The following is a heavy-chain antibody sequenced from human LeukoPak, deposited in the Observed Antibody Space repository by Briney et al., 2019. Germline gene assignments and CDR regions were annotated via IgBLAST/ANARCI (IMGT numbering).Heavy chain of an antibody. Sequence: GGSLRPSCTASGFAFDEHGMSWVRQVPGKGLEWVSGINWSGGSTAYTDPFRGRFTISRDNAKNSLYLQMDSLRAEDTALYYCARAPITSPFYFDSWGQGTLVTVSS. V-gene: IGHV3-20*04. CDR3: ARAPITSPFYFDS. CDR2: INWSGGST. J-gene: IGHJ4*02. D-gene: IGHD2-2*01. CDR1: GFAFDEHG.